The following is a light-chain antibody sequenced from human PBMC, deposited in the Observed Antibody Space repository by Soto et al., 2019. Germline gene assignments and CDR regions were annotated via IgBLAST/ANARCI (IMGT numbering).Light chain of an antibody. J-gene: IGLJ3*02. Sequence: QSALTQPASVSGSPGQSITISCTGTSSDVGGYNYVSWYQQHPGRAPKLIISDVSNRPSGISNRFSGSKSGNTASLAISGLQAEDEADYYCSSYTNGNTWVFGGGTKVTVL. CDR2: DVS. CDR1: SSDVGGYNY. V-gene: IGLV2-14*03. CDR3: SSYTNGNTWV.